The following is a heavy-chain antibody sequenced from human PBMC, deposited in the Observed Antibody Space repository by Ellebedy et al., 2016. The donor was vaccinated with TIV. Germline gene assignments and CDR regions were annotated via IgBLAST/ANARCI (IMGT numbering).Heavy chain of an antibody. J-gene: IGHJ3*02. CDR2: IYYSGSI. D-gene: IGHD2-2*01. CDR1: GYSISSNNW. V-gene: IGHV4-28*05. CDR3: ARIGYCSTTSCSGAFDN. Sequence: MPGGSLRLSCAVSGYSISSNNWWGWIRQPPGKGLEWIGYIYYSGSIYYNPSLKSRVTMSVDTSKNQFSLKLSSVTAVDTALYYCARIGYCSTTSCSGAFDNWGQGTMVTVSS.